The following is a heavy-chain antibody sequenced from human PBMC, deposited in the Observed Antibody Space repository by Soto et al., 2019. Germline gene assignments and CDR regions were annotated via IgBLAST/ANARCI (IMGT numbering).Heavy chain of an antibody. D-gene: IGHD3-10*01. J-gene: IGHJ4*02. CDR2: IYYSGNT. V-gene: IGHV4-39*01. CDR1: GDSVTSSNYY. CDR3: ASKVELPSSFDY. Sequence: SETLSLACTVSGDSVTSSNYYWAWIRQPPGKGLEWIGSIYYSGNTYYNSSLKSRVTISVDKSKNQFSLKLNSVTAADTAVYYCASKVELPSSFDYWGQGTLVTVSS.